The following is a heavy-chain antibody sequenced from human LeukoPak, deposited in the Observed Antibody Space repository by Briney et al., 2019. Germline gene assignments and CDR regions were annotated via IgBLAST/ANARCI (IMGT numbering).Heavy chain of an antibody. Sequence: GGSLRLSCAASGFSFSAYGVHWVRQAPGKGLEWVAVIWYDGNSKDYADSVKGRCTLSRDNSKNTLYLQMNSLTVEDTAVYYCARSQSSSLIDYWGRGTLVTVSS. D-gene: IGHD6-13*01. CDR3: ARSQSSSLIDY. V-gene: IGHV3-33*01. J-gene: IGHJ4*02. CDR2: IWYDGNSK. CDR1: GFSFSAYG.